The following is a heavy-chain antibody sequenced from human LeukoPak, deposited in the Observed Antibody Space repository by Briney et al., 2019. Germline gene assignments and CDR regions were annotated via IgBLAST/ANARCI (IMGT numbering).Heavy chain of an antibody. CDR3: ARELRSYSGSYAP. Sequence: RGASVKVSCKASGYTFTSYYMHWVRQAPGQGLEWMGIINPSGGSTSYAQKFQGRVTITRDTSASTAYMELSSLRSEDTAVYYCARELRSYSGSYAPWGQGTLVTVSS. V-gene: IGHV1-46*01. CDR2: INPSGGST. D-gene: IGHD1-26*01. CDR1: GYTFTSYY. J-gene: IGHJ5*02.